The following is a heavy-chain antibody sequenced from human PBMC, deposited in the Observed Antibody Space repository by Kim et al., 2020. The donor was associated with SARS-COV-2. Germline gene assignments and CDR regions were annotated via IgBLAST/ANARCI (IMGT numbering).Heavy chain of an antibody. Sequence: SVKCRFTISRDNARNSLYLQMNSLRVEDAAVYYCARDLATQVSTISPFDYWGRGTLVTVSS. D-gene: IGHD2-8*01. V-gene: IGHV3-48*03. J-gene: IGHJ4*02. CDR3: ARDLATQVSTISPFDY.